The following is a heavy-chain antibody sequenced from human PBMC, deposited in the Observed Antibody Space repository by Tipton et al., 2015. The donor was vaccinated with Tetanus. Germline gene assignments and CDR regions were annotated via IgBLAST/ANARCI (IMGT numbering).Heavy chain of an antibody. CDR3: ARVWGRGQLVTKPNWYFDL. D-gene: IGHD6-6*01. Sequence: SLRLSCAASGFDFRSDWMTWVRQAPGKGLEWVANIKQDGNEKYHVDSVKGRFTISRDNGKNLLYLQMNSLRVEDTAVYYCARVWGRGQLVTKPNWYFDLWSRGTLVTVSS. CDR1: GFDFRSDW. V-gene: IGHV3-7*03. J-gene: IGHJ2*01. CDR2: IKQDGNEK.